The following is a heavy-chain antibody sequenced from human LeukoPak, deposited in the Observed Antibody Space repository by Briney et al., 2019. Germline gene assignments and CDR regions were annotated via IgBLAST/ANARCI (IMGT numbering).Heavy chain of an antibody. CDR1: GFTFSRHA. CDR2: ISSNGCRT. V-gene: IGHV3-64D*09. Sequence: GGSLTLSCSASGFTFSRHAMHCVRQAPGKGLEYVSAISSNGCRTYYEDPVKRRVTIVRHNHRKRLYLHMSSMGAADTAVYYCVKVGQDNGSYWWGFAYWGQGALVTVSS. CDR3: VKVGQDNGSYWWGFAY. D-gene: IGHD1-26*01. J-gene: IGHJ4*02.